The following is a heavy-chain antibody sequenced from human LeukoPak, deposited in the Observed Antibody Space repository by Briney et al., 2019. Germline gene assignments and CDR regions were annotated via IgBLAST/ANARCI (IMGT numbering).Heavy chain of an antibody. CDR3: ARTRTYSGYDWDY. Sequence: GGSLRLSCAASGLTFSTYAMSWVRQAPGKGLEWVSTIGSSGVSTYYADSVKGRFTISRDNSKNTLYLQMNSLGADDTAVYYWARTRTYSGYDWDYWGKGTLVTVSS. CDR2: IGSSGVST. CDR1: GLTFSTYA. J-gene: IGHJ4*02. V-gene: IGHV3-23*01. D-gene: IGHD5-12*01.